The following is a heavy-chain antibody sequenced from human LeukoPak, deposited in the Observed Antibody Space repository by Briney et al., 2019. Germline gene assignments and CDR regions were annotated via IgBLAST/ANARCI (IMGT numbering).Heavy chain of an antibody. CDR3: ARVGTSYYNFDY. J-gene: IGHJ4*02. D-gene: IGHD1-14*01. CDR2: IYHSGST. CDR1: GGSISSGGYS. Sequence: SETPSLTRAVSGGSISSGGYSWSWIRQPPGKGLEWIGYIYHSGSTYYNPSLKSRVTISVDRSKNQFSLKLSSVTAADTAVYYCARVGTSYYNFDYWGQVTLVTVSS. V-gene: IGHV4-30-2*01.